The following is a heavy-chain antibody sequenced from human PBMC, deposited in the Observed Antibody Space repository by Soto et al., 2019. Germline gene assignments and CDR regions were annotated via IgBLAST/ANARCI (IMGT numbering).Heavy chain of an antibody. CDR1: GFTFSSYA. Sequence: GGSLRLSCAASGFTFSSYAMSWVRQAPGKGLEWVSAISGSGGSTYYADSVKGRFTISRDNSKNTLYLQMNSLRAEDTAVYYCAKRLVGGGLGVDHYYGMDVWGQGTTVTVSS. CDR2: ISGSGGST. J-gene: IGHJ6*02. D-gene: IGHD3-10*01. V-gene: IGHV3-23*01. CDR3: AKRLVGGGLGVDHYYGMDV.